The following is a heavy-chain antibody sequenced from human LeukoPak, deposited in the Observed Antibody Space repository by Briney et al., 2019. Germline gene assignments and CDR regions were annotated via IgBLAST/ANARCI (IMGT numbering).Heavy chain of an antibody. J-gene: IGHJ4*02. V-gene: IGHV1-2*02. CDR1: GYTFTDYD. D-gene: IGHD1-26*01. Sequence: ASVKVSCEASGYTFTDYDMHWVRQAPGQGLEWMGWINPNSGGTNYAQKFQGRVTMTRDTSISTAYMELSRLRSDDTAVYYCAREGPIVGATHLVDYWGQGTLVTVSS. CDR3: AREGPIVGATHLVDY. CDR2: INPNSGGT.